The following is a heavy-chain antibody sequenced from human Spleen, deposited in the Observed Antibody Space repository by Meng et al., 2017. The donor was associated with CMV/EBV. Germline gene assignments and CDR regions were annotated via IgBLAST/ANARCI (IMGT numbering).Heavy chain of an antibody. J-gene: IGHJ5*02. CDR2: ISAYNGNT. V-gene: IGHV1-18*01. CDR1: GYTFTSYG. D-gene: IGHD2-2*01. CDR3: ARARLGGYCSSTSCADNWFDP. Sequence: VQLGKSGAEVKKPGASVKVSCKASGYTFTSYGISWVRQAPGQGLEWMGWISAYNGNTNYAQKLQGRVTMTTDTSTSTAYMELRSLRSDDTAVYYCARARLGGYCSSTSCADNWFDPWGQGTLVTVSS.